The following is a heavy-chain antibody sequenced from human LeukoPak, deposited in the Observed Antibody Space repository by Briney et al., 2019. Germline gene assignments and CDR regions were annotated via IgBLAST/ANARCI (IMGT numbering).Heavy chain of an antibody. J-gene: IGHJ5*02. CDR3: ARGRRGGTHWFDP. CDR1: GFTFSSYA. V-gene: IGHV4-34*01. CDR2: VNHSGST. Sequence: GSLRLSCAASGFTFSSYAMSWIRQPPGKGLEWIGEVNHSGSTNYNPSLKSRVTISVDTSKNQFSLKLSSVTAADTAVYYCARGRRGGTHWFDPWGQGTLVTVSS. D-gene: IGHD1-1*01.